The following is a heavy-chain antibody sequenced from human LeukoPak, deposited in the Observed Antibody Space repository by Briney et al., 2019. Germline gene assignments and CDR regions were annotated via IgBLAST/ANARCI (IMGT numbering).Heavy chain of an antibody. CDR1: GGSISSGDYY. D-gene: IGHD1-14*01. Sequence: SQTLSLTCTVSGGSISSGDYYWSWIRQPPGKGLEWIGYIYYSGSTYYNPSLKSRVTISVDRSKNQFSLKLSSVTTADTAVYYCARVAISRNDAFDIWGQGTMVTVSS. V-gene: IGHV4-30-4*01. CDR3: ARVAISRNDAFDI. J-gene: IGHJ3*02. CDR2: IYYSGST.